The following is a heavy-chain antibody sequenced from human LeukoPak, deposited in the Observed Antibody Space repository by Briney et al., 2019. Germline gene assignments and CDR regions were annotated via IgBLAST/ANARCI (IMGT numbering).Heavy chain of an antibody. D-gene: IGHD4-17*01. Sequence: PSETLSLTCAVSGGSLKNHYLTWIRQSPGKRLEWIGLTNSAGTTVYDPSLKSRVSISIDTSKHQFSLTMRSMTATDTAVYFCARGEAGHYALALWGQGTPVTVSS. J-gene: IGHJ5*02. CDR1: GGSLKNHY. V-gene: IGHV4-34*01. CDR2: TNSAGTT. CDR3: ARGEAGHYALAL.